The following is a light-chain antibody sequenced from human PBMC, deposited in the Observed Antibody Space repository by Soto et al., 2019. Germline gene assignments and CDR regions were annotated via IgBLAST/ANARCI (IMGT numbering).Light chain of an antibody. Sequence: QAVVTQEPSLTVSPGGTVTLTCGSSTGAVTSGHYPYWFQQKPGQAPRILIYDTSNKHSWTPARFSGSLLGGKAALTLSGAQPEDEAEYYCLLSYSDARVFGGGTKLTVL. CDR1: TGAVTSGHY. CDR3: LLSYSDARV. V-gene: IGLV7-46*01. J-gene: IGLJ3*02. CDR2: DTS.